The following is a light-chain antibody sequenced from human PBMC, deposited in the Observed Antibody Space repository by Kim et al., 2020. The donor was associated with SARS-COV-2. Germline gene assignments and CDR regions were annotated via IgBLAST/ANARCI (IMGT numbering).Light chain of an antibody. CDR2: NNN. CDR1: RSNFGSNY. J-gene: IGLJ3*02. V-gene: IGLV1-47*01. Sequence: GQRVTISCSGSRSNFGSNYLYWYQQLPGTAPKLLIYNNNQRPSGVPDRFSGSKSGTSASLAISGLRSEDEADYYCAAWDDSLSSWVFGGGTQLTVL. CDR3: AAWDDSLSSWV.